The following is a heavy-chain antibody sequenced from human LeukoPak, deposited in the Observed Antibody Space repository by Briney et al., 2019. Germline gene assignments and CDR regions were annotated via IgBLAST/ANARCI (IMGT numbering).Heavy chain of an antibody. CDR2: IYYSGST. V-gene: IGHV4-61*01. CDR1: GGSVSSGSYY. D-gene: IGHD2-2*01. CDR3: ARGHCSSTSCYPIDY. Sequence: PSETLSLTCTASGGSVSSGSYYWRWIRQPPGKGLEWIGYIYYSGSTNYNPSLKSRVTISVDTSKNQFSLKLSSVTAADTAVYYCARGHCSSTSCYPIDYWGQGTLVTVSS. J-gene: IGHJ4*02.